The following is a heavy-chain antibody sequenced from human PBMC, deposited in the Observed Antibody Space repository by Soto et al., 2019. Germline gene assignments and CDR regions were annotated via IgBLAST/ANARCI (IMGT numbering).Heavy chain of an antibody. D-gene: IGHD3-10*01. V-gene: IGHV1-18*01. CDR2: ISAYYGNT. J-gene: IGHJ5*02. Sequence: QVQLVQSGAEVKKPGASVKVSCKASGYTFTNYGISWVRQAPGQGLEWMGWISAYYGNTKYAQKLQGRVTMTTDTCTVTVYMERRRLSSEDTAVYDCARGVGLGSYYNQYNGFDPWGQGTLVTVSS. CDR1: GYTFTNYG. CDR3: ARGVGLGSYYNQYNGFDP.